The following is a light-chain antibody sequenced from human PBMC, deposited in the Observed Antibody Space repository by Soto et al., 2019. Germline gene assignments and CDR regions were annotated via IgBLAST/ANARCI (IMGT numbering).Light chain of an antibody. CDR3: HHYET. V-gene: IGKV3-20*01. CDR2: GAS. CDR1: QSVSRSY. Sequence: IVMTQSSDSLAVSLGERATLSCRASQSVSRSYLGWYQQKPGQAPRLLMYGASIRAAGVPDRVSGSGVGTEFTLTISRLEPEDFSVYYCHHYETFGQGTKVDIK. J-gene: IGKJ1*01.